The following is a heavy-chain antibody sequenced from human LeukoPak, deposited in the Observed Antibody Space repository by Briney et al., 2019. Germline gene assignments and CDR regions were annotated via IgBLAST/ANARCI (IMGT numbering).Heavy chain of an antibody. V-gene: IGHV3-7*01. Sequence: GGSLRLSCAASGFTFSTYWMSWVRQAPGKGLEWVANIKEDGSDKNFLDSVKGRFTISRDNAKNSLYLQMNSLRAEDTAVYYCARDRGFSTFDYWGQGTLVTVSA. CDR3: ARDRGFSTFDY. D-gene: IGHD3-22*01. CDR2: IKEDGSDK. CDR1: GFTFSTYW. J-gene: IGHJ4*02.